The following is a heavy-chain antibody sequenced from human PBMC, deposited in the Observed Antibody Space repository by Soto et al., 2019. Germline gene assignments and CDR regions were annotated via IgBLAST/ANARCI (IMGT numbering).Heavy chain of an antibody. CDR1: GGSISSSSYY. D-gene: IGHD3-10*01. V-gene: IGHV4-39*01. CDR3: ARHGFKPDYFDY. J-gene: IGHJ4*02. Sequence: QLQLQESGPGLVKPSETLSLTCTVSGGSISSSSYYWGWIRQPPGKGLEWIGSIYYSGSTYYNPSLKSRVTIPADTSTNRFSPKLSSVTAADTAVYYCARHGFKPDYFDYWGQGTLVTVSS. CDR2: IYYSGST.